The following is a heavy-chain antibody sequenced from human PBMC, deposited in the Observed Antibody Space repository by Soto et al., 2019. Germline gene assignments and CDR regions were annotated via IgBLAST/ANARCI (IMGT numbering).Heavy chain of an antibody. V-gene: IGHV1-3*04. J-gene: IGHJ4*02. Sequence: QVQLVQSGAEVKKPGASVKVSCKASGYTFTIYAIHWVRQAPGQRLEWMGWINTGNGNTKYSQKFQDRVTITRDTSTAYMELSSLTYGDTAVYYCARVLIDSGCNSQEADYWGQGTLVTVSS. D-gene: IGHD1-1*01. CDR3: ARVLIDSGCNSQEADY. CDR2: INTGNGNT. CDR1: GYTFTIYA.